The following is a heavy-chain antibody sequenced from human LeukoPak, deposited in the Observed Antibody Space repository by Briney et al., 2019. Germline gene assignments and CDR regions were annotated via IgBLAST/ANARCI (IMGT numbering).Heavy chain of an antibody. D-gene: IGHD3-3*01. Sequence: GGSLRPSCAASGFTFSSYAMSWVRQAPGKGLEWVSAISGSGGSTYYADSVKGRFTISRDNSKNTLYLQMNSLRAEDTAVYYCAKPYYDFWSGYYRSFDYWGQGTLVTASS. J-gene: IGHJ4*02. CDR1: GFTFSSYA. V-gene: IGHV3-23*01. CDR3: AKPYYDFWSGYYRSFDY. CDR2: ISGSGGST.